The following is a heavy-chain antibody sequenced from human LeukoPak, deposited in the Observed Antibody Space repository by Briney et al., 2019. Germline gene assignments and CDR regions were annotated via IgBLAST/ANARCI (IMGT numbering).Heavy chain of an antibody. Sequence: KPSETLSLTCTVSGGSISSNHYYWGWIRQPPGKGLEWIGSIYYSGSTYYNPSLKSRVTISVDTSKNQFSLKLSSVTAADTALYYCARDTSYSGSLPLDYWGQGALVTVSS. CDR3: ARDTSYSGSLPLDY. D-gene: IGHD1-26*01. CDR1: GGSISSNHYY. V-gene: IGHV4-39*07. J-gene: IGHJ4*02. CDR2: IYYSGST.